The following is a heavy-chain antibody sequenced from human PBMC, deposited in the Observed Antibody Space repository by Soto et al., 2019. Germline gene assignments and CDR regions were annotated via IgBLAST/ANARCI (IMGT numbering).Heavy chain of an antibody. J-gene: IGHJ6*02. CDR2: ISSSGDII. Sequence: EVQLLESGGGLVQPGGSLRLSCAASGFTFRYYTMSWVRQAPGKGLEWVSAISSSGDIIYYADSVKGRFTISRDNSKNTRYLQMNRLRADDTAVYDCADPVPAATHYDYYDMDVWGQGTTVTVSS. CDR3: ADPVPAATHYDYYDMDV. V-gene: IGHV3-23*01. CDR1: GFTFRYYT. D-gene: IGHD2-2*01.